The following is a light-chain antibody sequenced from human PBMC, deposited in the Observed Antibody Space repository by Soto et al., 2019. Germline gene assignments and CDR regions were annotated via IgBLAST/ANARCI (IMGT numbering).Light chain of an antibody. CDR3: HQYGSSPRT. Sequence: EILLTQSPGTLSLSPGERATLSCRASQSVSSSYLAWYQQKPGQAPRLLIYGASSRATGIPDRFSGSGSGTDLTLTISRLEPEDFAVYYCHQYGSSPRTFGQGTKVDI. V-gene: IGKV3-20*01. J-gene: IGKJ1*01. CDR2: GAS. CDR1: QSVSSSY.